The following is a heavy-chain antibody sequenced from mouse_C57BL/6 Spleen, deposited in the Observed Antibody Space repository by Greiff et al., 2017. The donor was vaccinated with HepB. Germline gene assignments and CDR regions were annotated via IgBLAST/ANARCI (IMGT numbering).Heavy chain of an antibody. CDR3: ARSILITTVVPFDY. CDR2: IYPRSGNT. D-gene: IGHD1-1*01. CDR1: GYTFTSYG. J-gene: IGHJ2*01. Sequence: VQLQQSGAELARPGASVKLSCKASGYTFTSYGISWVKQRTGQGLEWIGEIYPRSGNTYYNEKFKGKATLTADKSSSTAYMELRSLTSEDSAVYFCARSILITTVVPFDYWGQGTTLTVSS. V-gene: IGHV1-81*01.